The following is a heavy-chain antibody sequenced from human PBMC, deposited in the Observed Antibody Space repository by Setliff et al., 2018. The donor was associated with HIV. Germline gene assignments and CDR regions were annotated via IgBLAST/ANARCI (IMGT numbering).Heavy chain of an antibody. CDR2: MNPKSGNT. CDR1: GYTFTNSD. V-gene: IGHV1-8*02. D-gene: IGHD2-21*01. Sequence: ASVKVSCKASGYTFTNSDIDWVRRAPGQGLEWMGWMNPKSGNTGYAQKFQGRVTMTSNTFIGTAYMELSSLTSEDTAVYYCARGHLDYNYWEDIVGHWFDPWGQGTLVTVSS. J-gene: IGHJ5*02. CDR3: ARGHLDYNYWEDIVGHWFDP.